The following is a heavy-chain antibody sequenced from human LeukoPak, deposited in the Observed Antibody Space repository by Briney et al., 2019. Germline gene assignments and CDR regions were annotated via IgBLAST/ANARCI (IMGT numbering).Heavy chain of an antibody. V-gene: IGHV1-2*02. Sequence: ASVKVSCKASGGTFSSYAISWVRQAPGQGLEWMGWINPNSGGTNYAQKFQGRVTMTRDTSISTAYMELSRLRSDDTAVYYCASLPIVVVPAALGDDAFDIWGQGTMVTVSS. D-gene: IGHD2-2*01. J-gene: IGHJ3*02. CDR1: GGTFSSYA. CDR2: INPNSGGT. CDR3: ASLPIVVVPAALGDDAFDI.